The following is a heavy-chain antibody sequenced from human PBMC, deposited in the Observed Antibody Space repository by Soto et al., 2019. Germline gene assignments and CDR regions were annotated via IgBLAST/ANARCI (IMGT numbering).Heavy chain of an antibody. CDR2: ISPIFGTA. CDR1: GGTFSSYA. Sequence: QVQLVQSGAEVKKPGSSVKVSCKASGGTFSSYAICWVRQAPGQGLEWMGGISPIFGTANYAQKFQGRVTITADESTSTAYMELSSLRSEDTAVYYCAGKNSGYDLGYYYYGMDVWGQGTTVTVSS. V-gene: IGHV1-69*12. CDR3: AGKNSGYDLGYYYYGMDV. D-gene: IGHD5-12*01. J-gene: IGHJ6*02.